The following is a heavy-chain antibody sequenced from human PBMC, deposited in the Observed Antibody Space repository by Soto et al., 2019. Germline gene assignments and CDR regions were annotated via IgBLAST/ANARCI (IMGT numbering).Heavy chain of an antibody. CDR2: IIPIFGTA. Sequence: QVQLVQSGAEVKKPGSSVKVSCKASGGTFSSYAISWVRQAPGQGLEWMGGIIPIFGTANYAQKFQGRVTITADESTSTAHMELSSLRSEDTAVYYCASGNPFYCSGGSCYLDYWGQGTLVTVSS. J-gene: IGHJ4*02. CDR1: GGTFSSYA. V-gene: IGHV1-69*12. D-gene: IGHD2-15*01. CDR3: ASGNPFYCSGGSCYLDY.